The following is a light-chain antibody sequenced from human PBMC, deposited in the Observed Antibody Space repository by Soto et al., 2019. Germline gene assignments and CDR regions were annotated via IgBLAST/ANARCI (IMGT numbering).Light chain of an antibody. Sequence: QSALTQPASVSGSPGQSITISCTGTSSDVGGYNYVSWYQQHPGNAPKLMIYDVSNRPSGVSNRSSGSKSGNTASLTISGLQAEDEADYYCSSYTSSSTLLDVFGTGTKLTVL. CDR2: DVS. CDR3: SSYTSSSTLLDV. V-gene: IGLV2-14*01. CDR1: SSDVGGYNY. J-gene: IGLJ1*01.